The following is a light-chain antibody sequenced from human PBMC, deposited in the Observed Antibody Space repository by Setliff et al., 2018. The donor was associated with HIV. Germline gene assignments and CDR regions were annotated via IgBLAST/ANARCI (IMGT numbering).Light chain of an antibody. Sequence: QSVLTQPPSASGSPGQSVAISCTGTRSDVGGYNYVSWYQQHPGKGPKLMIYEVSKRPSGVSDRFSGSKSGNTASLTVSGLQAEDEADYYCSSYAGSNNLVFGGGTKVTVL. V-gene: IGLV2-8*01. J-gene: IGLJ2*01. CDR2: EVS. CDR1: RSDVGGYNY. CDR3: SSYAGSNNLV.